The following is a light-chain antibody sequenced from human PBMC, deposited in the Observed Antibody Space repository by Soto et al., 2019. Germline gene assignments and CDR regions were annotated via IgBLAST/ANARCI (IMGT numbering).Light chain of an antibody. CDR2: DAS. Sequence: IQLTQSPSTLSAAVGDSVSLSRRASQNIRNLLAWYQQTPGKAPKAPIFDASTLKTGVPSRLGGSGSGAEFNFTITGMQPDDFATYFCQQYYTYSTFGQGTRLDIK. J-gene: IGKJ5*01. CDR3: QQYYTYST. V-gene: IGKV1-5*01. CDR1: QNIRNL.